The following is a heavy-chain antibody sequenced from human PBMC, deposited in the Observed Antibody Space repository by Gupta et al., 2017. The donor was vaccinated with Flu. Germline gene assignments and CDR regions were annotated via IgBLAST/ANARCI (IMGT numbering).Heavy chain of an antibody. CDR1: GFTFNDFS. J-gene: IGHJ4*02. CDR3: VRDDRYAFDQ. CDR2: ISVTGSTI. D-gene: IGHD3-9*01. Sequence: EVQVVESGGGLVQPGGSLGLSVTASGFTFNDFSFNWVRQAPGKGLEWLAYISVTGSTIFYGDSAKGRFTVSRDKAKKSVSLQMSSLRGEDTALYYCVRDDRYAFDQWGQGTPVTV. V-gene: IGHV3-48*01.